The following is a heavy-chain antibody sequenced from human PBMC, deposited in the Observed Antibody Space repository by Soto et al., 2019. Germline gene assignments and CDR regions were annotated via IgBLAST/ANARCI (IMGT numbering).Heavy chain of an antibody. D-gene: IGHD2-8*01. J-gene: IGHJ4*02. V-gene: IGHV1-3*04. CDR2: INTANGTT. Sequence: QVQFLQSGAEVKKPGASVRVSCKTSGYIFTDYPIHWVRQAPGRGLEWVAWINTANGTTRYSPKLQGRVSLTTDTSASTAYMQLIGLRSDDTAVYYCASNAFDYWGPGTMVAVS. CDR3: ASNAFDY. CDR1: GYIFTDYP.